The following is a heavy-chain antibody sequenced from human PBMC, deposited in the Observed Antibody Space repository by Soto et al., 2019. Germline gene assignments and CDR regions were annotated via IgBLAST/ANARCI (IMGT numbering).Heavy chain of an antibody. J-gene: IGHJ4*02. CDR1: GFTVSSNY. V-gene: IGHV3-21*01. Sequence: GGSLRLSCAASGFTVSSNYMNWVRQAPGKGLEWVSSISSSSSYIYYADSVKGRFTISRDNAKNSLYLQMNSLRAEDTAVYYCARAQYDFWSGYDGFCFDYWGQGTLVTVSS. CDR3: ARAQYDFWSGYDGFCFDY. D-gene: IGHD3-3*01. CDR2: ISSSSSYI.